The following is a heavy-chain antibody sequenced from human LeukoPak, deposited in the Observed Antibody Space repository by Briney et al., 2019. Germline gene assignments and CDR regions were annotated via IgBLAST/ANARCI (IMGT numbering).Heavy chain of an antibody. J-gene: IGHJ4*02. CDR3: ARDEFLVRGVLKLFDY. D-gene: IGHD3-10*01. Sequence: GGSLRLSCAASGFTFSSYSMNWVRQAPGKGLEWVSSISGSSSYIYYADSVKGRFTISRDNAKNSLYLQMNSLRAEDTAVYYCARDEFLVRGVLKLFDYWGQGTLVTVSS. CDR1: GFTFSSYS. V-gene: IGHV3-21*01. CDR2: ISGSSSYI.